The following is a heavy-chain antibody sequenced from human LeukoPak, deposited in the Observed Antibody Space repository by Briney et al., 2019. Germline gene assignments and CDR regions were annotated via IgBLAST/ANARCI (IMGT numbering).Heavy chain of an antibody. CDR3: SRAYSTGWLGINDY. V-gene: IGHV3-71*01. J-gene: IGHJ4*02. CDR1: EFTVSSNY. D-gene: IGHD6-19*01. CDR2: IRNKANGGTA. Sequence: GGSLRLSCAASEFTVSSNYMNWVRQAPGKGLEWVGFIRNKANGGTADYAASVKGRFTISRDDSKTIAYLQMNSLKTEDTAVYFCSRAYSTGWLGINDYWGQGALVTVSS.